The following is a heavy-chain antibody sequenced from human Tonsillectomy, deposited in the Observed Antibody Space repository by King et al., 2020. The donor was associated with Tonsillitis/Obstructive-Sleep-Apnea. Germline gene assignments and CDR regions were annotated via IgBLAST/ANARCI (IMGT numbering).Heavy chain of an antibody. D-gene: IGHD3-3*01. V-gene: IGHV4-39*01. CDR2: IYYSGTT. Sequence: LQLQESGPGLVKPSETLSLTCTVSGGSISSSTYYWGWIRQPPGQGLEWIGSIYYSGTTYYNPSLKSRVTISVDTSRNQFSLKLSSVTAADTAVYYCATDGGLMFPRLYSWYFDLWGRGTLVTVSS. CDR1: GGSISSSTYY. J-gene: IGHJ2*01. CDR3: ATDGGLMFPRLYSWYFDL.